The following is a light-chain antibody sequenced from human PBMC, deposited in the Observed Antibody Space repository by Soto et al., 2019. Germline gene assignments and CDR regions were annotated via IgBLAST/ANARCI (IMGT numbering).Light chain of an antibody. CDR2: DAS. CDR3: QQRSNWRGFT. J-gene: IGKJ3*01. CDR1: ESVNSN. Sequence: IVMTQSPATLSVSPGERATLSCGASESVNSNLAWYQQRPGQAPRLLIYDASNRATGIPARFSGSGSGTDFTLTISSLEPEDFAVYYCQQRSNWRGFTFGPGTKVDIK. V-gene: IGKV3-11*01.